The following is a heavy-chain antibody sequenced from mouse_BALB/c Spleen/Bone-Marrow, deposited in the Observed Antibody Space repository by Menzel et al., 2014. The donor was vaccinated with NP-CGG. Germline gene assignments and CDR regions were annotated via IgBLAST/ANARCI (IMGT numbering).Heavy chain of an antibody. D-gene: IGHD2-3*01. Sequence: DVMLVESGGGLVKPGGSLKLSCAASGFAFSSYDMSWVRQTPEKRLEWVATISSGGSYTYNPDSVKGRFTISRDNARNSLYLQMRSLRSEDTALYYCARRWLLPYAMDYWGQGTSVTVSS. CDR2: ISSGGSYT. CDR3: ARRWLLPYAMDY. CDR1: GFAFSSYD. J-gene: IGHJ4*01. V-gene: IGHV5-9*02.